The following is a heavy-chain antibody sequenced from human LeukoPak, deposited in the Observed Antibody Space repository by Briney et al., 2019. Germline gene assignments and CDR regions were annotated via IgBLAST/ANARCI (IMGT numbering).Heavy chain of an antibody. V-gene: IGHV3-21*01. Sequence: GGSLRLSCAASGFTFSSYSMNWVRQAPGKGLEWISSISSSSSYIYYADSVKGRFTISRDNAKNSLYLQMNSLRAEDTAVYYCARYGRGSSWRYYFDYWGQGTLVTVSS. CDR3: ARYGRGSSWRYYFDY. D-gene: IGHD6-13*01. CDR2: ISSSSSYI. CDR1: GFTFSSYS. J-gene: IGHJ4*02.